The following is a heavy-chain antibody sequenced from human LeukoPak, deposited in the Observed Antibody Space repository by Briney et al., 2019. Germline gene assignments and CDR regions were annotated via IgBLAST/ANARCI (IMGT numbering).Heavy chain of an antibody. J-gene: IGHJ4*02. D-gene: IGHD5-12*01. CDR3: TWMATIFTVDY. CDR2: IRNDRIT. CDR1: GLTFSDAW. V-gene: IGHV3-15*01. Sequence: GESLRLSCVLSGLTFSDAWMSWVRQAPGKRLEWVGRIRNDRITDYAAPVQGRFSISRDNSKNTFYLQMNSLRTEDTGMYFCTWMATIFTVDYWGQGTLVTVSS.